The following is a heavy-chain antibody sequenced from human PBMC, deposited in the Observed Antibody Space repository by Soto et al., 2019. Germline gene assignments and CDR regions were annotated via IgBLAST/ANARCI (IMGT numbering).Heavy chain of an antibody. D-gene: IGHD4-17*01. CDR2: INPNSGGT. Sequence: GASVKVSCKASGYTFTGYYMHWVRQAPGQGLEWMGWINPNSGGTNYAQKFQGWVTMTRDTSISTAYMELSRLRSDDTAVYYCARNLADNGTSTNAFDICGLGTMVTVSS. V-gene: IGHV1-2*04. J-gene: IGHJ3*02. CDR1: GYTFTGYY. CDR3: ARNLADNGTSTNAFDI.